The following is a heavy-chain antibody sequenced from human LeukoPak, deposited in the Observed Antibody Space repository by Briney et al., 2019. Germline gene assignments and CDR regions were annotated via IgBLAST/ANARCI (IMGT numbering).Heavy chain of an antibody. V-gene: IGHV4-59*11. CDR1: GGSISSHF. D-gene: IGHD3-10*01. J-gene: IGHJ5*01. CDR3: ARLVWLGESPGSWFDS. CDR2: IHYSGST. Sequence: SETLSLTCSVSGGSISSHFWSWIRQPPGKGLEWIGYIHYSGSTNYNPSLKSRVTISPDTSKNQLFLKLNSVTAADTAVYYCARLVWLGESPGSWFDSWGQGTLVTVSS.